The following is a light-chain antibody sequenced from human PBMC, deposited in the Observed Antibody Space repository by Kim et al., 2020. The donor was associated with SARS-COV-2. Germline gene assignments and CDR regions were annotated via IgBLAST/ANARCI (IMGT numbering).Light chain of an antibody. CDR1: QDISGW. CDR2: ATS. J-gene: IGKJ3*01. CDR3: KQADRFPLT. Sequence: DIQMTQSSSSVSASVGDRVTITCRASQDISGWLTWYQQKPGKAPKLLIYATSTLQSGVPSRFSGSGSGTEFALTISSLQPEDFATYYCKQADRFPLTFGPGTKVDIK. V-gene: IGKV1-12*01.